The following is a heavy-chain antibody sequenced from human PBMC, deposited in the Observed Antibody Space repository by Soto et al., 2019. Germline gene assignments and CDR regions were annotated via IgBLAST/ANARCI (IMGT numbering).Heavy chain of an antibody. CDR2: ISSSGSTI. CDR1: GFTFSDYY. V-gene: IGHV3-11*01. D-gene: IGHD6-13*01. Sequence: GGSLRLSCAASGFTFSDYYMSWIRQAPGKGLEWVSYISSSGSTIYYADSVKGRFTISRDNAKNSLYLQMNSLRAEDTAVYYCARHEYSSSWYFLYYFDYWGQGTLVTVSS. J-gene: IGHJ4*02. CDR3: ARHEYSSSWYFLYYFDY.